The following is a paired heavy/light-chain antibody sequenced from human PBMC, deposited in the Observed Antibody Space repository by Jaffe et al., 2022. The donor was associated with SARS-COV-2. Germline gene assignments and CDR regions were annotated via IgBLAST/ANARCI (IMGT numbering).Light chain of an antibody. CDR1: QGISSW. CDR2: AAS. V-gene: IGKV1D-16*01. CDR3: QHYNSYPYT. Sequence: DIQMTQSPSSLSASVGDRVTITCRASQGISSWLAWYQQRPGRAPKPLIYAASSLRSGVPSRFSGSGSGTDFTLTISSLQPEDFATYYCQHYNSYPYTFGQGTKLEIK. J-gene: IGKJ2*01.
Heavy chain of an antibody. CDR3: VKTHTALAPGD. J-gene: IGHJ4*02. CDR1: GFTFTNYA. V-gene: IGHV3-23*01. Sequence: EVQLLESGGGLVQPGGSLRLSCAASGFTFTNYAMSWVRQAPGKGLEWVSAVSNDGYSAYYADSVKGRFSISRDNSKNTLNLQMSSLRVEDTAVYYCVKTHTALAPGDWGQGTLVTVSS. D-gene: IGHD5-18*01. CDR2: VSNDGYSA.